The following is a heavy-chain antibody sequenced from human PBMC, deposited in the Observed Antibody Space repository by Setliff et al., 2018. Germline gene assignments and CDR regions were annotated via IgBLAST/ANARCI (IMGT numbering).Heavy chain of an antibody. V-gene: IGHV3-11*04. CDR1: GGSITSG. D-gene: IGHD6-13*01. J-gene: IGHJ4*02. CDR3: AGSQYNSRWYVIGAFDY. Sequence: LSLTCTVSGGSITSGRFYWGWIRQPPGQGLWWIAHITSGGSSVSYVDSVKGRFAISTDSARNSIFLQMNILRAEDTAVYYCAGSQYNSRWYVIGAFDYWGQGALVTVSS. CDR2: ITSGGSSV.